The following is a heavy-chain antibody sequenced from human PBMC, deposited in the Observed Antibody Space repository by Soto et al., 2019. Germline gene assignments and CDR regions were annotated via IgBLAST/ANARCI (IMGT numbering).Heavy chain of an antibody. D-gene: IGHD2-2*01. V-gene: IGHV3-23*01. CDR1: GFTFSSYA. CDR3: AKFPQDIVVVPAPSPYYYYYMDV. J-gene: IGHJ6*03. Sequence: EVQLLESGGGLVQPGGSLRLSCAASGFTFSSYAMSWVRQAPGKGLEWVSAISGSGGTTYYAASVKGRFTISRDNSKNTLYLQMNSLRAEDMAVYYCAKFPQDIVVVPAPSPYYYYYMDVWGKGTTVTVSS. CDR2: ISGSGGTT.